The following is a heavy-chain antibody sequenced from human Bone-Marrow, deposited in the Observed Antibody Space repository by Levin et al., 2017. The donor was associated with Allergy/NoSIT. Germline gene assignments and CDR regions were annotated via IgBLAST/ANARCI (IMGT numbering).Heavy chain of an antibody. V-gene: IGHV3-23*01. Sequence: GGSLRLSCAASGFTFTTYAMSWVRQAPGKGLEWVSPISGGDGSTYYADSVKGQFTISRDNSKNTLYLQMSSLRAEDTAIYYCARVIVVGSRGGYFDYWGQGTLVTVSS. CDR1: GFTFTTYA. CDR2: ISGGDGST. CDR3: ARVIVVGSRGGYFDY. J-gene: IGHJ4*02. D-gene: IGHD3-22*01.